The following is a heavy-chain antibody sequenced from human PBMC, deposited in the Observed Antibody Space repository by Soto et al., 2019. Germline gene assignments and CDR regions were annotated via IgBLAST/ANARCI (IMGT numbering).Heavy chain of an antibody. CDR1: GYSFTSYG. V-gene: IGHV5-51*01. Sequence: PXDSLRLSCKCSGYSFTSYGIGLVRQMPGKGLEWMGIIYPGDSDTNYSPSFQGHVTISADKSISTAYLQWSSLKASDTAMYYCARLSSYDPFSYYYYGMDVWGQGTTVTVSS. D-gene: IGHD5-18*01. J-gene: IGHJ6*02. CDR2: IYPGDSDT. CDR3: ARLSSYDPFSYYYYGMDV.